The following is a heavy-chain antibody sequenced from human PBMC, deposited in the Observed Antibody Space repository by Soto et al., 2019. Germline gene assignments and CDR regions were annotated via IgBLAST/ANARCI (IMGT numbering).Heavy chain of an antibody. CDR2: INAGNGNT. Sequence: ASVKVSCKASGYTFTSYAMHWVRQAPGQRLEWMGWINAGNGNTKYSQKFQGRVTITRDTSASTAYMELSSLRSEDTAVYYCAREGLSLCIAAAPRFDPWGQGTLVTVSS. CDR3: AREGLSLCIAAAPRFDP. J-gene: IGHJ5*02. D-gene: IGHD6-13*01. V-gene: IGHV1-3*01. CDR1: GYTFTSYA.